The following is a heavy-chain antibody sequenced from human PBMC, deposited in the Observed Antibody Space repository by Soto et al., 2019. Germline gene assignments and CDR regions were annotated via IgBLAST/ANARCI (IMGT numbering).Heavy chain of an antibody. J-gene: IGHJ6*02. CDR1: GGSISSSNW. CDR2: IYHSGST. V-gene: IGHV4-4*02. D-gene: IGHD3-9*01. CDR3: ASYFHGLRYFDWSRSPMDV. Sequence: SETLSLTCAVSGGSISSSNWWSWVRQPPGKGPEWIGEIYHSGSTNYNPSLKSRVTISVDKSKNQFSLKLSSVTAADTAVYYCASYFHGLRYFDWSRSPMDVWGQGTKVTVSS.